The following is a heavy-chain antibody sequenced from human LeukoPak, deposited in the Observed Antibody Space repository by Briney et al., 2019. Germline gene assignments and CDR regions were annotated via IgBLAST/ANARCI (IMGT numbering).Heavy chain of an antibody. CDR3: AKYGPQDSGSSHFDY. D-gene: IGHD1-26*01. J-gene: IGHJ4*02. V-gene: IGHV3-23*01. CDR1: GFTFSSYA. Sequence: GGSLRLSCAASGFTFSSYAMSWVRQAPGKGLEWVSAIRDSGSSTHYADSVKGRFTTSRDNSKNTLFLQMNSLRAEDTAIFYCAKYGPQDSGSSHFDYWGQGALVTVSS. CDR2: IRDSGSST.